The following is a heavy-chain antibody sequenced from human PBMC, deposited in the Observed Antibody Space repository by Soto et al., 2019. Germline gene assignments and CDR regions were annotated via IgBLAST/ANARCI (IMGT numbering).Heavy chain of an antibody. J-gene: IGHJ4*02. CDR2: ISSSSSYI. V-gene: IGHV3-21*01. CDR3: ARAGTYYGSGSPYYSDY. D-gene: IGHD3-10*01. CDR1: GFSFRSYY. Sequence: EVQLVESGGGLVKPGGSLRLSCAASGFSFRSYYMNWVRQAPGKGLEWVSSISSSSSYINYADSVKGRFTISRDNAKNSLYLQMNSLRAEDTAVYYCARAGTYYGSGSPYYSDYWGQGTLVTVSS.